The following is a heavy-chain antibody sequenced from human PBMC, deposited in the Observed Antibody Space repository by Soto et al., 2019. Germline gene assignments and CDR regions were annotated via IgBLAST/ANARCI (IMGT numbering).Heavy chain of an antibody. Sequence: GGSLRFSCAASGFTFSSYSMNWVRQAPGKGLEWVSYISSSSSTIYYADSVKGRFTISRDNAKNSLYLQMNSLRDEDTAVYYCARYDSIAAYYYGMDVWGQGTTVTVSS. J-gene: IGHJ6*02. CDR2: ISSSSSTI. CDR3: ARYDSIAAYYYGMDV. CDR1: GFTFSSYS. D-gene: IGHD6-25*01. V-gene: IGHV3-48*02.